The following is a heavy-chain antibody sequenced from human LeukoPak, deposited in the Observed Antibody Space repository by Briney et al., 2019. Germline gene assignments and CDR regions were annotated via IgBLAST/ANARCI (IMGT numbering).Heavy chain of an antibody. CDR1: GGTFSSYT. Sequence: SVKVSCKASGGTFSSYTISWVRQAPGQGLEWMGRIIPILGIANYAQKFQGRVTITADKSTNTAYMELSSLRSEDTAVYYCARDGHSSPMVDYWGQGTLVTVSS. V-gene: IGHV1-69*04. J-gene: IGHJ4*02. CDR3: ARDGHSSPMVDY. CDR2: IIPILGIA. D-gene: IGHD6-13*01.